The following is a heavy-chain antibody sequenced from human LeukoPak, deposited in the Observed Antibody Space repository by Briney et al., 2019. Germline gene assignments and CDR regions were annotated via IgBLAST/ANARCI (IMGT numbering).Heavy chain of an antibody. CDR2: IRYDGSNK. D-gene: IGHD1-1*01. Sequence: GGSLRLSCAASGFTVSSNYMSWVRQAPGKGLEWVAFIRYDGSNKYYADSVKGRFTISRDNSKNTLYLQMNSLRAEDTAVYYCAKDHDLYYWGQGTLVTVSS. CDR1: GFTVSSNY. CDR3: AKDHDLYY. J-gene: IGHJ4*02. V-gene: IGHV3-30*02.